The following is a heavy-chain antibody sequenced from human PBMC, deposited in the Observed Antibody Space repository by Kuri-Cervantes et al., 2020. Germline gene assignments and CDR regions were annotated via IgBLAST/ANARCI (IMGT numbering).Heavy chain of an antibody. CDR3: AKDFIPRGNYGGGYFDY. Sequence: GGSLRLSCAASGFTFDDYAMHWVRQAPGKGLEWVSLISWDGGSTYYADSVKGRFTISRDNSKNTLHLQMNSLRAEDTAVYYCAKDFIPRGNYGGGYFDYWGQGTLVTVSS. J-gene: IGHJ4*02. CDR2: ISWDGGST. D-gene: IGHD1-26*01. V-gene: IGHV3-43D*04. CDR1: GFTFDDYA.